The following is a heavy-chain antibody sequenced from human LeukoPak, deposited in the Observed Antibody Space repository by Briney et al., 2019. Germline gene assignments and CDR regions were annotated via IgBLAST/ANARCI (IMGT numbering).Heavy chain of an antibody. D-gene: IGHD3-10*01. CDR1: GGSFSSSSYY. Sequence: SETLSLTCTVSGGSFSSSSYYWGWIRQPPGKGLEWFGSIYYSGSTYYNPSLKSRVTISVDTSKNQFSLKLSSVTAADTAVYYCAREVSYYGSGSYYNVGAFDIWGQGTMVTVSS. CDR3: AREVSYYGSGSYYNVGAFDI. V-gene: IGHV4-39*07. CDR2: IYYSGST. J-gene: IGHJ3*02.